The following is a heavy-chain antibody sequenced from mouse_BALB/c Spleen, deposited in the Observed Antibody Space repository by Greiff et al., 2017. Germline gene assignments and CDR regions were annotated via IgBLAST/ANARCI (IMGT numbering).Heavy chain of an antibody. D-gene: IGHD3-1*01. V-gene: IGHV5-4*02. CDR1: GFTFSDYY. CDR2: ISDGGSYT. CDR3: ARDRGERYFDY. Sequence: EVKLVESGGGLVKPGGSLKPSCAASGFTFSDYYMYWVRQTPEKRLEWVATISDGGSYTYYPDSVKGRFTISRDNAKNNLYLQMSSLKSEDTAMYYCARDRGERYFDYWGQGTTLTVSS. J-gene: IGHJ2*01.